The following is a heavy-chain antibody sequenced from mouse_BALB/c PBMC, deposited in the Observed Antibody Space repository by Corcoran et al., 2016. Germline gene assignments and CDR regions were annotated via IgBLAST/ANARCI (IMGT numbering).Heavy chain of an antibody. Sequence: EVHLQQSGPELMKPGASMKISCKASGYSFTGYPMNWVTHSPGKNLEWIGLINPYNGGTSYNQKFKGKATLTVNKSSSTAYMELLSLTSEDSTVYYCARSELTTVVALYYSLDYWGQGTSVTVSS. V-gene: IGHV1-26*01. D-gene: IGHD1-1*01. J-gene: IGHJ4*01. CDR3: ARSELTTVVALYYSLDY. CDR2: INPYNGGT. CDR1: GYSFTGYP.